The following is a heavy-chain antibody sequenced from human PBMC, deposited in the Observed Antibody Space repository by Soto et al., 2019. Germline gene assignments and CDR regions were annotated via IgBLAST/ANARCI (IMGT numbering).Heavy chain of an antibody. CDR1: VVSVSSESYY. CDR3: ARERGDYHWIEP. CDR2: VENSGST. V-gene: IGHV4-61*01. D-gene: IGHD3-10*01. Sequence: SETLSLTCSFSVVSVSSESYYWSWIRQTPGKGLEWIGNVENSGSTKYNPSLKSRVTISVDTSKNQFSLKLSSVTGADTAVYYSARERGDYHWIEPWRQGTLVTVSS. J-gene: IGHJ5*02.